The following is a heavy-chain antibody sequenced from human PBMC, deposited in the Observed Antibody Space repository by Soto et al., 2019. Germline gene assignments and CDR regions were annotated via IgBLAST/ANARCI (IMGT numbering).Heavy chain of an antibody. CDR1: GGTFSSYT. CDR3: ARSQPDNGNDEGYYGMDV. D-gene: IGHD1-1*01. CDR2: IIPILGIA. Sequence: QVQLVQSGAEVKKPGSSVKVSCKASGGTFSSYTISWVRQAPGQGLEWMGRIIPILGIANYAQKFQGRVTIIADKSTSTAYMELSSLRAEDTAVYYCARSQPDNGNDEGYYGMDVWGQGTTVTVSS. J-gene: IGHJ6*02. V-gene: IGHV1-69*02.